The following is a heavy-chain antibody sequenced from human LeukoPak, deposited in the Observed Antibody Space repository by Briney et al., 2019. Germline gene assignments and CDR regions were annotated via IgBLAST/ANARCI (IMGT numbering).Heavy chain of an antibody. CDR3: ARAPTREGGGALFDS. J-gene: IGHJ4*02. CDR2: IYSSGST. CDR1: GGSITSYY. Sequence: SETLSLTCTVSGGSITSYYWSWIRQPAGKGLEWIGRIYSSGSTNFNPSLKSRVTMSVDTSKNQISLNLTSVTAADTAVYYCARAPTREGGGALFDSWGQGTLVTVSS. V-gene: IGHV4-4*07. D-gene: IGHD3-16*01.